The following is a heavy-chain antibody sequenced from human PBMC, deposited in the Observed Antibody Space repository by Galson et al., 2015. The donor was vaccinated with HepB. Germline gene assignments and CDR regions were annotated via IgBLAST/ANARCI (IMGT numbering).Heavy chain of an antibody. CDR1: GGTFSSYA. V-gene: IGHV1-69*13. D-gene: IGHD4-17*01. J-gene: IGHJ4*02. CDR3: ARRGHYGDYRFDY. Sequence: SVKVSCKASGGTFSSYAISWVRQAPGQGLEWMGGIIPIFGTANYAQKFQGRVTITADESTSTAYMELSSLRSEDTAVYYCARRGHYGDYRFDYWGQGTLVTVSS. CDR2: IIPIFGTA.